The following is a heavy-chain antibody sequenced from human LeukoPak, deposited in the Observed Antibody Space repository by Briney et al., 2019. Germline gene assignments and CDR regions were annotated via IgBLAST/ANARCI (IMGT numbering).Heavy chain of an antibody. Sequence: NPGGSLRLSCAASGFTFSGYAMSWARQAPGKGLEWVSSISSSSSYIYYADSVKGRFTISRDNAKNSLYLQMNSLRAEDTAVYYCARDPTYGSGYWGQGTLVTVSS. V-gene: IGHV3-21*01. D-gene: IGHD3-10*01. CDR1: GFTFSGYA. J-gene: IGHJ4*02. CDR3: ARDPTYGSGY. CDR2: ISSSSSYI.